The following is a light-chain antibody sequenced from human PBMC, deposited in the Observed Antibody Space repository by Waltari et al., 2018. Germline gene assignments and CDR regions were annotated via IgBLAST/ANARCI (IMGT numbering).Light chain of an antibody. CDR3: ASWTDSDTLKLL. CDR2: DVT. Sequence: QSALTQPASVSGSPGQSIPISCPGSDVGGSPYVSWYQQHPGKAPQVMIYDVTDRPSGVSNRFSGSKSGDTASLTISGLQAEDEADYYCASWTDSDTLKLLFGGGTKLTVL. V-gene: IGLV2-14*03. CDR1: SDVGGSPY. J-gene: IGLJ2*01.